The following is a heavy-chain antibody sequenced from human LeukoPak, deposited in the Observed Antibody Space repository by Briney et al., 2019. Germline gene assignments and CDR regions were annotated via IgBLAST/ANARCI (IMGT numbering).Heavy chain of an antibody. CDR2: IYYSGST. CDR3: ARDEYSSSSPLDP. CDR1: GGSISSSSYY. J-gene: IGHJ5*02. Sequence: SETLSLTCTVSGGSISSSSYYWGWIRQPPGKGLEWIGSIYYSGSTYYNPSLKSRVTISVDTSKNQFPLKLSSVTAADTAVYYCARDEYSSSSPLDPWGQGTLVTVSS. D-gene: IGHD6-6*01. V-gene: IGHV4-39*06.